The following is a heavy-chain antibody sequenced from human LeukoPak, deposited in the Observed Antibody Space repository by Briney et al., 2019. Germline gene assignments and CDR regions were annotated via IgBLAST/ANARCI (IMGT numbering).Heavy chain of an antibody. D-gene: IGHD6-19*01. CDR3: ARGPRIAVAGTHFDY. V-gene: IGHV3-30*04. J-gene: IGHJ4*02. CDR2: ISYDGSNK. CDR1: GFTFSSYA. Sequence: GGSLRLSCAASGFTFSSYAMHWVRQAPGKGLEWVAVISYDGSNKYYADSVKGRFTISRDNPKNTLYLQMNSLRAEDTAVYYRARGPRIAVAGTHFDYWGQGTLVTVSS.